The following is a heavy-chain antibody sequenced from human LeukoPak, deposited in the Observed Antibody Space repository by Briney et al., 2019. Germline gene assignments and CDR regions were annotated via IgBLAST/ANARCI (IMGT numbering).Heavy chain of an antibody. CDR1: GFTFSSYG. Sequence: GGSLRLSCAASGFTFSSYGMHWVRQAPGKGLEWVAFIRYDGSNKYYADSVKGRFTISRDNSKNTLYLQMNSLRAEDTAVYYCARVRVLMAYASGYMDVWGKGTTVTVSS. D-gene: IGHD2-8*01. J-gene: IGHJ6*03. V-gene: IGHV3-30*02. CDR3: ARVRVLMAYASGYMDV. CDR2: IRYDGSNK.